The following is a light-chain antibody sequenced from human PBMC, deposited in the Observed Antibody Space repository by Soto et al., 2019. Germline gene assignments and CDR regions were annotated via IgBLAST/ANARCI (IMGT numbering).Light chain of an antibody. V-gene: IGKV3-20*01. CDR2: GAS. CDR1: QSVSSSY. J-gene: IGKJ4*01. CDR3: QPYGSSRT. Sequence: EIVLTQSPGTLSLSPGERVTLSCRASQSVSSSYLAWYQQKPGQAPRLLIYGASSRSTGIPDRFSGSGSGTDFTLTISRLEPEDFAVYYCQPYGSSRTFGGGTKVEIK.